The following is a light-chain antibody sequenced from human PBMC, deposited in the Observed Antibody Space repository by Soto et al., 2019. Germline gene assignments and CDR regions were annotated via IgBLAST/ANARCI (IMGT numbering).Light chain of an antibody. Sequence: DIQMTQSPSSLSASVGDRVTITCRASQSISSYLNWYQQKPGKAPKLLIYAASSLQSGVPARFSGSGSGTDFTLTISSLQPEDFATYYGQQNYSSPLTFGQGTKVEIK. CDR2: AAS. V-gene: IGKV1-39*01. J-gene: IGKJ1*01. CDR3: QQNYSSPLT. CDR1: QSISSY.